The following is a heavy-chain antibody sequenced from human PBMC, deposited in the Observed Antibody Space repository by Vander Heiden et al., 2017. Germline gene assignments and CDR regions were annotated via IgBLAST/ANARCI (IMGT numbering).Heavy chain of an antibody. D-gene: IGHD2-21*02. CDR1: GFPFRYYA. V-gene: IGHV3-33*01. CDR3: TRSYCGSDCYSNGFDV. Sequence: QLQLAESGGGVVQPGRSLRLSCAASGFPFRYYAIHWVRQAPGKGLEWLAVIWSDGNKKYYADSVKGRFTISRDNSKNTVFLQMNSLRAEDTAVFFCTRSYCGSDCYSNGFDVWGHGTTVTVSS. J-gene: IGHJ3*01. CDR2: IWSDGNKK.